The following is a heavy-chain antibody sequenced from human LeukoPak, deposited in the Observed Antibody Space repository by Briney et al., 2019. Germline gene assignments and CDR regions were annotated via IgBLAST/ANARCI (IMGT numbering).Heavy chain of an antibody. D-gene: IGHD3-10*01. Sequence: SETLSLTCAVYGGSFSGYYWSWIRQPPGKGLEWIGEINHSGSTYYNPSLKSRVTISVDTSKNQFSLKLSSVTAADTAFYYCARAGTGVDYYYGMDVWGQGTTVTVSS. CDR1: GGSFSGYY. CDR3: ARAGTGVDYYYGMDV. J-gene: IGHJ6*02. V-gene: IGHV4-34*01. CDR2: INHSGST.